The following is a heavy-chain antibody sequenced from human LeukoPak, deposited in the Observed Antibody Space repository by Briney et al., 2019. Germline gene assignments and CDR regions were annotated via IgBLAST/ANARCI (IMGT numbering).Heavy chain of an antibody. V-gene: IGHV1-46*01. CDR1: GYTFXNNY. CDR2: IYPRDGST. CDR3: ARDQEGFDY. J-gene: IGHJ4*02. Sequence: SVXVSCKAXGYTFXNNYLHWVRQAPGQGLEWMGMIYPRDGSTSYAQNFQGRVTVTRDTSTTTVHMELRGLRSEDTAVYYCARDQEGFDYWGQGTVVTVSS.